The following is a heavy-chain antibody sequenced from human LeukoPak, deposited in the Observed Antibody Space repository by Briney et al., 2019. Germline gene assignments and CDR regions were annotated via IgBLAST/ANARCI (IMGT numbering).Heavy chain of an antibody. D-gene: IGHD2-2*03. CDR2: IIPIFGTA. J-gene: IGHJ4*02. Sequence: ASVKVSXKASGGTFSSYAISWVRQAPGQGLEWMGGIIPIFGTANYAQKFQGRVTITADESTGTAYMELSSLRSEDTAVYYCARGGGYCSSTSCFDYWGQGTLVTVSS. CDR3: ARGGGYCSSTSCFDY. CDR1: GGTFSSYA. V-gene: IGHV1-69*13.